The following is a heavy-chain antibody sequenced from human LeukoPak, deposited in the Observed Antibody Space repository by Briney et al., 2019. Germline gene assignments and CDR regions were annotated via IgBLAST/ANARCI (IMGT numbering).Heavy chain of an antibody. Sequence: ASVKVSCKASGYTFASYYMHWVRQAPGQGLEWMGIINPSGGSTSYAQKFQGRVTMTRSTSISTAYMELSSLRSEDTAVYYCARAGASRIQGYWGQGTLVTVSS. CDR1: GYTFASYY. V-gene: IGHV1-46*01. CDR2: INPSGGST. D-gene: IGHD1-26*01. CDR3: ARAGASRIQGY. J-gene: IGHJ4*02.